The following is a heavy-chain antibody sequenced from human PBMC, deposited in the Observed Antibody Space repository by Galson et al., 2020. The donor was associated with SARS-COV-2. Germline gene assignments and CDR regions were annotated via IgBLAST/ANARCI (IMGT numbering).Heavy chain of an antibody. V-gene: IGHV4-59*08. CDR1: GGSISSYY. D-gene: IGHD3-3*01. CDR3: ARHGALITIFGVVILPDAFDI. Sequence: TLSLTCTVSGGSISSYYWSWIRQPPGKGLEWIGYIYYSGSANYNPSLKSRVTISVDTSKNQFSLKLSSVTAADTAVYYCARHGALITIFGVVILPDAFDIWGQGTMVTVSS. CDR2: IYYSGSA. J-gene: IGHJ3*02.